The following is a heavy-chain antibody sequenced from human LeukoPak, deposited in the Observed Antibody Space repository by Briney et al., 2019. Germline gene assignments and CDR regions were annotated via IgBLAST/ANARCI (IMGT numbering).Heavy chain of an antibody. D-gene: IGHD1-14*01. Sequence: SETLSLTCTLSGGXIINGDYYWSWIRQPPGKGLEWIGYIYDDGSTYYNPSLKSRVTISIDTSKNQFSLNLRSVTAAGTAVYYCARLTGSGEVFDSWGQGTLVTVSS. V-gene: IGHV4-30-4*01. CDR2: IYDDGST. CDR1: GGXIINGDYY. J-gene: IGHJ4*02. CDR3: ARLTGSGEVFDS.